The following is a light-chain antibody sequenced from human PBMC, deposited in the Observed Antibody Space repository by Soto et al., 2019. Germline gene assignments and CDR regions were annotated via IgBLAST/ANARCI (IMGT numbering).Light chain of an antibody. J-gene: IGLJ2*01. CDR3: TSYAGSNHFVV. CDR1: SSDVGGYNY. V-gene: IGLV2-8*01. Sequence: QSALTQPPSASGSPGQSVTISCTGTSSDVGGYNYVSWYQQHPGKAPKLIIYEVSKRPSGVPDRFSGSKSVNTDSLTVSRLQAEDEADYYCTSYAGSNHFVVFGGGTKLTVL. CDR2: EVS.